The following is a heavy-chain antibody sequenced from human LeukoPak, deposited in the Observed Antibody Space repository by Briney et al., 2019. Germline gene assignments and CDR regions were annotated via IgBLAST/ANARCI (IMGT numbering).Heavy chain of an antibody. V-gene: IGHV3-30-3*01. CDR3: ARGAFDYISSSGEWMGDY. J-gene: IGHJ4*02. CDR2: ISYDGSNK. D-gene: IGHD6-6*01. CDR1: GFTFSSYA. Sequence: GGSLRLSCAASGFTFSSYAMHWVRQAPGKGLEWVAVISYDGSNKYYADSVKGRFTISRDNAKDSLHLQMNNLRAEDTAVYYCARGAFDYISSSGEWMGDYWGQGTLVTVSS.